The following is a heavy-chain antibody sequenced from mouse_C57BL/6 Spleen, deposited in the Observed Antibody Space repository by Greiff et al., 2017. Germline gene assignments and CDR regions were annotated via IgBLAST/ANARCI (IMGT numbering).Heavy chain of an antibody. V-gene: IGHV1-22*01. Sequence: VQLQQSGPELVKPGASVKMSCKASGYTFTDYNMHWVKQSHGKSLEWIGYINPNNGGTSYNQKFKGKATLTVNKSSSTADMALRSLTSEDAAVYYCARYLAQYDRFHYWGQGTTLTVSS. D-gene: IGHD2-14*01. CDR3: ARYLAQYDRFHY. J-gene: IGHJ2*01. CDR2: INPNNGGT. CDR1: GYTFTDYN.